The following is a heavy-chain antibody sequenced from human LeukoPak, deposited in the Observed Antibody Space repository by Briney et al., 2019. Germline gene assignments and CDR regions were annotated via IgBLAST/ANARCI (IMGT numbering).Heavy chain of an antibody. Sequence: GGSLRPSCAASGFTFSSYSMNWVRQAPGKGLEWVSSISSSSSYIYYADSVKGRFTISRDNAKNSLYLQMNSLRAEDTAVYYCARGGYCSSTSCFDAFDIWGQGTMVTVSS. V-gene: IGHV3-21*01. CDR2: ISSSSSYI. J-gene: IGHJ3*02. CDR1: GFTFSSYS. CDR3: ARGGYCSSTSCFDAFDI. D-gene: IGHD2-2*01.